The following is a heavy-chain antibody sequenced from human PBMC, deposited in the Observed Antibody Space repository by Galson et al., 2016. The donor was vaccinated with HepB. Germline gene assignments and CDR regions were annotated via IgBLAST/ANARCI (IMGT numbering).Heavy chain of an antibody. CDR2: IGGHTSST. J-gene: IGHJ4*02. CDR1: GFTFSSYG. CDR3: ARARYSSDAHPGYYFDY. D-gene: IGHD6-19*01. Sequence: LRLSCAASGFTFSSYGMNWVRQAPGRGLEWIAYIGGHTSSTFYADSVKGRFTISRDNAKNSLSLHMIGLRAEDTAVYYCARARYSSDAHPGYYFDYWGQGTLVPVS. V-gene: IGHV3-48*01.